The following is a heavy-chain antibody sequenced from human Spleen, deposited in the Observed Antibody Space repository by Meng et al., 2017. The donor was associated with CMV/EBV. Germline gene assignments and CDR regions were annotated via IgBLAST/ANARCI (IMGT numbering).Heavy chain of an antibody. D-gene: IGHD2-21*01. Sequence: KLSCKAYRGPFSSYATNWVRQAPGQGLWWMGGIIPIFATASYAQKFQGRVTITTDESTGTAYMELTTLRSEDTAVYYCTRGVGGAHDYWGQGTLVTVSS. CDR2: IIPIFATA. V-gene: IGHV1-69*05. J-gene: IGHJ4*02. CDR1: RGPFSSYA. CDR3: TRGVGGAHDY.